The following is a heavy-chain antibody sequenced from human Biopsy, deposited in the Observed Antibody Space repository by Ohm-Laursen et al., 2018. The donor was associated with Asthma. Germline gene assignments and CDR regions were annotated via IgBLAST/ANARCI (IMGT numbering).Heavy chain of an antibody. D-gene: IGHD3-3*01. CDR3: ARRITIFGVVQKDHGMDA. Sequence: GTLSLTCTVSGGSMTPTSHYWDWIRQAPGKGLEWIGYISYGGKTSYNPSLKNRVTISRDTSKSQFSLRPPSVTAADTAVYFCARRITIFGVVQKDHGMDAWGQGTTVIVSS. J-gene: IGHJ6*02. CDR1: GGSMTPTSHY. V-gene: IGHV4-39*01. CDR2: ISYGGKT.